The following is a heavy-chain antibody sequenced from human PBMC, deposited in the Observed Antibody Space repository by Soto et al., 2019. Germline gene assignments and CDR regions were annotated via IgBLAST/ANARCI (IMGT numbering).Heavy chain of an antibody. V-gene: IGHV5-51*01. CDR1: GYSFTSYW. Sequence: PGESLKISCKGSGYSFTSYWIGWVRQMPGKGLEWMGIIYPGDSDTRYSPSFQGQVTISADKSISAAYLQWSSLKASDTAMYYCARGKYYDFWSGPNAFDIWGQGTMVTVSS. CDR3: ARGKYYDFWSGPNAFDI. CDR2: IYPGDSDT. J-gene: IGHJ3*02. D-gene: IGHD3-3*01.